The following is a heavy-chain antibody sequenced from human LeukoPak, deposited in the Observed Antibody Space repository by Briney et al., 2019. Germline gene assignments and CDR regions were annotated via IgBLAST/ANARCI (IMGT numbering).Heavy chain of an antibody. CDR2: ICDSGSGG. V-gene: IGHV3-23*01. Sequence: PGGSLRLSCSASGFNFNYFAMSWVRQAPGKRLEWVSPICDSGSGGSYADSVRGRFTISRDKFKNMVYLQMHRLRVDASAVYYCSRIKYGGNSGYHFDYWGQGTLVTVSS. CDR3: SRIKYGGNSGYHFDY. J-gene: IGHJ4*02. CDR1: GFNFNYFA. D-gene: IGHD4-23*01.